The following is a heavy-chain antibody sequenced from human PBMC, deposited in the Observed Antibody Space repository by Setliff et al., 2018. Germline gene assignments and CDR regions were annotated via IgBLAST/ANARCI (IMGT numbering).Heavy chain of an antibody. D-gene: IGHD2-15*01. V-gene: IGHV1-18*01. CDR1: SYTFSSYG. J-gene: IGHJ3*02. CDR3: ARDRLNLVVAVVNAAFDI. Sequence: ASVKVPCKASSYTFSSYGISWVRQAPGQGLEWMGWISAYNGDTNYAQNLQGRVTMTTDTSTITAYMGLRSLRSDDTAVYYCARDRLNLVVAVVNAAFDIWGQGTMVTVSS. CDR2: ISAYNGDT.